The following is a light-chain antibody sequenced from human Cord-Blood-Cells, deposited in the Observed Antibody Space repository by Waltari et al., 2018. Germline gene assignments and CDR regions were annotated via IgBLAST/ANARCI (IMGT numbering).Light chain of an antibody. V-gene: IGLV7-46*01. CDR2: DTS. J-gene: IGLJ3*02. CDR3: LLSDSGAWV. CDR1: TGEVTRGQY. Sequence: QALVTQDPSHTVSSRATVTLTCGTSTGEVTRGQYPYWFQQKPGQAPRTLIYDTSNKHSWTPARFSGSRLGGKAALTLSGAQPEDAAVYYCLLSDSGAWVFGGGTKLTVL.